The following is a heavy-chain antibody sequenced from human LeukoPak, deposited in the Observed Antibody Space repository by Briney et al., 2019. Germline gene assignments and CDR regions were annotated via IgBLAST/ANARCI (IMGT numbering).Heavy chain of an antibody. V-gene: IGHV3-11*01. D-gene: IGHD5/OR15-5a*01. CDR1: GFTFSDYY. J-gene: IGHJ4*02. CDR2: ISSSGSTI. CDR3: AKALRSNLLFDY. Sequence: PGGSLRLSCAASGFTFSDYYMSWIRQAPGKGLEWVSYISSSGSTIYYADSVKGRFTISRDNSKNTLYLQMNSLRAEDTAVYYCAKALRSNLLFDYWGQGTLVTVSS.